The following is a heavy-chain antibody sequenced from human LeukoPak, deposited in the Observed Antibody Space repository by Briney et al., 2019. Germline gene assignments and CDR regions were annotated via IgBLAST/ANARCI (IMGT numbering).Heavy chain of an antibody. J-gene: IGHJ6*03. CDR2: IYYSGST. V-gene: IGHV4-59*01. Sequence: SETLSLTCTVSGGSISSYYWSWIRQPPGKGLEWIGYIYYSGSTNYNPSLKSRVTISVDTSKNQFSLKLSSVTAADTAVYYCARGRSYDFWNGYYYYYMDVWGKGTTVTVSS. CDR3: ARGRSYDFWNGYYYYYMDV. CDR1: GGSISSYY. D-gene: IGHD3-3*01.